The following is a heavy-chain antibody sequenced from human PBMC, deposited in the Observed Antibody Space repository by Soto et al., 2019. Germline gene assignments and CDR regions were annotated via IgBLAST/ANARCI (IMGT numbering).Heavy chain of an antibody. CDR3: ARFPNWTAPRQYTFDI. Sequence: ASVKVSCKASGFIFTDYGISWVRQAPGQGLEWMGWIAAYNGNTDYAQRLQDRVTMTTDTSTGTAYMELRSLTSDDTAVYYCARFPNWTAPRQYTFDIRAQRTMDTGSS. J-gene: IGHJ3*02. CDR1: GFIFTDYG. V-gene: IGHV1-18*01. CDR2: IAAYNGNT. D-gene: IGHD2-2*02.